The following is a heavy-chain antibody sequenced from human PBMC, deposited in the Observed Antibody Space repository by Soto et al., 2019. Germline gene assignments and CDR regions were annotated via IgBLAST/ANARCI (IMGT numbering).Heavy chain of an antibody. V-gene: IGHV3-64D*06. J-gene: IGHJ3*02. CDR1: GFTFSSYA. Sequence: GGSLRLSCSASGFTFSSYAMHWVRQAPGKGLEYVSAISSNGGSTYYADSVKGRFTISRDNSKNTLYLQMSSLRAEDTAVYYCVKAKRPDSSGWSEAFDIWGQGTMVTVSS. D-gene: IGHD6-19*01. CDR3: VKAKRPDSSGWSEAFDI. CDR2: ISSNGGST.